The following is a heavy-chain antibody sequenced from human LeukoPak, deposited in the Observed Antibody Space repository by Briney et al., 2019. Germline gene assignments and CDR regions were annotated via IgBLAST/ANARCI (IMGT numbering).Heavy chain of an antibody. CDR1: GGSISSYY. CDR2: IYYSGST. D-gene: IGHD3-22*01. J-gene: IGHJ5*01. Sequence: SETLSLTCTVSGGSISSYYWSWLRQPPGKGLEWIGYIYYSGSTNYNPSLKSRVTISVDTSKNQFSLKLSSVTAADTAVYYCARANYYDSSGYYYWLDSWAQGTLVTVSS. CDR3: ARANYYDSSGYYYWLDS. V-gene: IGHV4-59*01.